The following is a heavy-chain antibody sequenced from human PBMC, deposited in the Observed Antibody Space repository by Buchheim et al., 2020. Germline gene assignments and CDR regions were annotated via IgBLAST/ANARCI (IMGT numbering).Heavy chain of an antibody. V-gene: IGHV4-4*02. J-gene: IGHJ3*02. D-gene: IGHD3-16*02. CDR2: IYHSGST. CDR3: ARGNRWAFDI. CDR1: GVSISSVNW. Sequence: QVQLQESGTGLVKPSGTLSLTCAVSGVSISSVNWWSGVRQHPGKGLEWIGEIYHSGSTNYNPSLRSRVTISLDRSKNKFSLRLSSVSAADTSVYYFARGNRWAFDIWGQGT.